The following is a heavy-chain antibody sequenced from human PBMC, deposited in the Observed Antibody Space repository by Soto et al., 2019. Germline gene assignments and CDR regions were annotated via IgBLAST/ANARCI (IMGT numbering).Heavy chain of an antibody. Sequence: SETLSLTSTVSGGSVSSRSFYWSWLRQSPGRGLEWIGYIHDSYSTNYSPSLKSRVTISVDTSKNQFALRLRSVTTADTAVYYCSRVPCRPLTADDQGDWSPYYAMDVRGQGTTVTAP. D-gene: IGHD1-1*01. CDR3: SRVPCRPLTADDQGDWSPYYAMDV. CDR2: IHDSYST. V-gene: IGHV4-61*01. J-gene: IGHJ6*02. CDR1: GGSVSSRSFY.